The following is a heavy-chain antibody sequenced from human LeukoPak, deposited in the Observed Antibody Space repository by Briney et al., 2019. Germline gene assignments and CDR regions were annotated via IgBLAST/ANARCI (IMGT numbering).Heavy chain of an antibody. CDR3: ARRGNDFWSGYYQVPYYFDY. Sequence: SETLSLTCTVSGGSISSGDYYWSWIRQPPGKGLEWIGYIYYSGSTYYNPSLKSRVTISVDTSKNQFSLKLSSVTAADTAVYYCARRGNDFWSGYYQVPYYFDYWGQGTLVTVSS. J-gene: IGHJ4*02. CDR1: GGSISSGDYY. CDR2: IYYSGST. D-gene: IGHD3-3*01. V-gene: IGHV4-30-4*01.